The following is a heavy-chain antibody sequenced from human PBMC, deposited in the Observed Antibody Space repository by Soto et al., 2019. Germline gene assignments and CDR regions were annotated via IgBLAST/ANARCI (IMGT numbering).Heavy chain of an antibody. CDR2: IIPIFGTA. V-gene: IGHV1-69*01. J-gene: IGHJ4*02. Sequence: QVQLVQSGAEVKKPGSSVKVSCTASGGTFSSYALSWVRQAPGQALEWMGGIIPIFGTANYAQKFQGRVPTTADESTSTAYMELTSLRSEDTAVYYCASVRNIAAAGTVFAYWGQGTLVTVSS. D-gene: IGHD6-13*01. CDR1: GGTFSSYA. CDR3: ASVRNIAAAGTVFAY.